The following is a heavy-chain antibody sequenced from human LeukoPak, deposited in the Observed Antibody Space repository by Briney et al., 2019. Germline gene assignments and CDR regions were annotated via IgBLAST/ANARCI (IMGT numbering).Heavy chain of an antibody. J-gene: IGHJ4*02. V-gene: IGHV5-51*01. CDR1: GYRFTSYW. D-gene: IGHD1-26*01. Sequence: GESLKISCQGSGYRFTSYWIGWVRQMPGKGLEWMGIVYPTDSDTRYNPSFQGQVTISADKPISTAYLQWSSLKASDTAMYYCVRFNSGSYKEFDYWGQGALVTVST. CDR2: VYPTDSDT. CDR3: VRFNSGSYKEFDY.